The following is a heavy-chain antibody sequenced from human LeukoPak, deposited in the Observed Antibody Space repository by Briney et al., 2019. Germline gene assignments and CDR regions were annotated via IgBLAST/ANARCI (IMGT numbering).Heavy chain of an antibody. D-gene: IGHD6-19*01. CDR3: ARDSEAGTGNFDY. J-gene: IGHJ4*02. CDR1: GFTFSSYA. Sequence: GGSLRLSCAASGFTFSSYAMSWVRQAPGKGLEWVSAISGSGGSTYYADSVKGRFTISRDNSKNTLYLQMNSLRAEDTAVYYCARDSEAGTGNFDYWGQGTLVTVSS. V-gene: IGHV3-23*01. CDR2: ISGSGGST.